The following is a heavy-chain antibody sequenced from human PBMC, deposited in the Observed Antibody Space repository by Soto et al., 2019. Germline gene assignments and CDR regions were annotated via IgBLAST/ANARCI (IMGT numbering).Heavy chain of an antibody. D-gene: IGHD1-1*01. CDR3: AKQTTTSLHFDY. V-gene: IGHV3-30*18. Sequence: GWSLRLSCAASGFTLSAYGMHWVRQAPGKGLEWVAVISYDGSNKYYADSVKGRFTISRDNSKNTLYLQMNSLRAEDTAVYYCAKQTTTSLHFDYWGQGTLVTVSX. J-gene: IGHJ4*02. CDR2: ISYDGSNK. CDR1: GFTLSAYG.